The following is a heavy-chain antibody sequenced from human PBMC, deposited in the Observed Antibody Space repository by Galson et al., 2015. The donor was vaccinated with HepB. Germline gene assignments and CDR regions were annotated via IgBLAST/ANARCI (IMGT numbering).Heavy chain of an antibody. D-gene: IGHD3-3*01. CDR2: INPSGGST. V-gene: IGHV1-46*01. CDR3: AREAIFGVVITRYYYYYYMDV. Sequence: SVKVSCKASGYTFTSYYMHWVRQAPGQGLEWMGIINPSGGSTSYAQKFQGRVTMTRDTSTSTVYMELSSLRSEDTAVYYCAREAIFGVVITRYYYYYYMDVWGKGTTVTVSS. CDR1: GYTFTSYY. J-gene: IGHJ6*03.